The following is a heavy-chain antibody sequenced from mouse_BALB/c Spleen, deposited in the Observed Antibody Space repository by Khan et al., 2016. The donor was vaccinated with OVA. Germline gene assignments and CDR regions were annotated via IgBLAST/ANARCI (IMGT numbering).Heavy chain of an antibody. V-gene: IGHV5-6*01. CDR1: GFTFSSYG. Sequence: DVQLVESGGDLVKPGGSLKLSCAASGFTFSSYGMSWVRQTPDKRLEWVATISSGGTYTYHPNSVKGRFTISRDNAKNTLYLQMHSLKSEDTGMFNSASQYGETMDCWGQGTSVTVSS. J-gene: IGHJ4*01. CDR2: ISSGGTYT. D-gene: IGHD2-13*01. CDR3: ASQYGETMDC.